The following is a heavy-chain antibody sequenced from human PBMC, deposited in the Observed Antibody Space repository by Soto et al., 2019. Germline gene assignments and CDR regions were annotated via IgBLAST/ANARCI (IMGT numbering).Heavy chain of an antibody. CDR1: GISIDNYY. CDR2: IYSSGTT. V-gene: IGHV4-4*07. Sequence: SETLSLTCTVSGISIDNYYFSWIRQSAGKGLEWIGRIYSSGTTNYNPSLKSRVTMSVDMSKSQFSLNVRSVTAADTAVYYCVRDVGGSGWFAPWGQGTLVTVYS. J-gene: IGHJ5*02. CDR3: VRDVGGSGWFAP.